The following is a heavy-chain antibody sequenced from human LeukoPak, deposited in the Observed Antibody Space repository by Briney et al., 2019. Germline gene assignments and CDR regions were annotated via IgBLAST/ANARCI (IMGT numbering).Heavy chain of an antibody. CDR3: AKDLAYDSSGSFDY. D-gene: IGHD3-22*01. V-gene: IGHV3-21*04. CDR2: ITSSSSYI. CDR1: GFTFSSYT. Sequence: GSLRLSCAASGFTFSSYTMNWVRQAPGKGPEWVSSITSSSSYIYYADSVKGRFTISRDNARNSLYLQMNSLRAEDTALYYCAKDLAYDSSGSFDYWGQGTLVTVSS. J-gene: IGHJ4*02.